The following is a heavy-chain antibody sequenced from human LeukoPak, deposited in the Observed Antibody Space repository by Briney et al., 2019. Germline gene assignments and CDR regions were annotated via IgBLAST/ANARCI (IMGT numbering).Heavy chain of an antibody. V-gene: IGHV4-4*07. CDR2: IYISGST. Sequence: SETLSLTCTVSGGSINTYSWSWIRQPAGKGLEWIGRIYISGSTNYNPSLKSRVIMSVDTSKDQFALKVTSVTAADTAVYYCARSPPYYDFWSGHFDYWGQGTLVTVSP. CDR3: ARSPPYYDFWSGHFDY. D-gene: IGHD3-3*01. CDR1: GGSINTYS. J-gene: IGHJ4*02.